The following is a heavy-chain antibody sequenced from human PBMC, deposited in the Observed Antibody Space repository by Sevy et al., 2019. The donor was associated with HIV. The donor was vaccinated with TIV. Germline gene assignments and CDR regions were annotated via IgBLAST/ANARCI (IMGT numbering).Heavy chain of an antibody. V-gene: IGHV3-21*01. CDR2: ISSSSSYI. Sequence: GESLKISCAASGFTFSSYSMNWVRQAPGKGLEWVSSISSSSSYIYYADSVKGRFTISRDNAKNSLYLQMNSLRAEDTAVYYCARDPSELYGSGSYCKPQRPFDYWGQGTLVTVSS. CDR3: ARDPSELYGSGSYCKPQRPFDY. D-gene: IGHD3-10*01. J-gene: IGHJ4*02. CDR1: GFTFSSYS.